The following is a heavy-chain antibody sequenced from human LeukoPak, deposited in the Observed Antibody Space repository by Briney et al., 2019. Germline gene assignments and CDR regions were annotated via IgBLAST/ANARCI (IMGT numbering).Heavy chain of an antibody. J-gene: IGHJ6*03. V-gene: IGHV3-33*01. CDR3: ARDRGSSWYEIYYYYYYMDV. Sequence: GGSLRLSCAASGFTFSSYGMHWVRQAPGKGLEWVAVIWYDGSNKYYADSVKGRFTISRDNSKNTLYLQMNSLRAEDTAVYYCARDRGSSWYEIYYYYYYMDVWGKGTTVTVYS. CDR2: IWYDGSNK. D-gene: IGHD6-13*01. CDR1: GFTFSSYG.